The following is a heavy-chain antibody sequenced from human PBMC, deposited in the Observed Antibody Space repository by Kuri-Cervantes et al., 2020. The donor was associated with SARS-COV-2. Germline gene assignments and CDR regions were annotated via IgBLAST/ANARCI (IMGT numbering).Heavy chain of an antibody. J-gene: IGHJ4*02. CDR3: AKDSDLDCTGGVCYTFFDY. Sequence: SLKISCAASGFTFDDYAMHWVRQAPGKGLEWVSGISWNSGSIGYADSVKGRFTISRDNSKNTPYLQMNSLRAEDTAVYYCAKDSDLDCTGGVCYTFFDYWGQGTLVTVSS. V-gene: IGHV3-9*01. CDR2: ISWNSGSI. D-gene: IGHD2-8*02. CDR1: GFTFDDYA.